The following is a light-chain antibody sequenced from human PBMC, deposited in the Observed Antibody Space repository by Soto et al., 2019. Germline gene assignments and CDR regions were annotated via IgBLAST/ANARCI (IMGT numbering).Light chain of an antibody. CDR1: QSVSSSH. J-gene: IGKJ4*01. CDR3: QQYGSPLT. Sequence: EIVLTQSPGTLSLSPGERATLSCRASQSVSSSHLAWYQQKPGQAPGLLIYGASSRATGSPDRFSGSGSGTDFTLTISRLEPEDFAVYYCQQYGSPLTFGGGNKVEIK. V-gene: IGKV3-20*01. CDR2: GAS.